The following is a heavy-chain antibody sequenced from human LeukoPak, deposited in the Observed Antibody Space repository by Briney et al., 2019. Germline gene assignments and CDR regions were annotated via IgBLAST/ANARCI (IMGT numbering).Heavy chain of an antibody. CDR3: AKSGHQWLGYPGFHY. V-gene: IGHV3-48*04. J-gene: IGHJ4*02. Sequence: GGSLRLSCAASGFTFSRYSMNWVRQAPGKGLEWVSYISDSRSTIYYADSVKGRFTISRDNAKKSLYLQMNSLRADDTAVYYCAKSGHQWLGYPGFHYWGQGTLVTVSS. D-gene: IGHD6-19*01. CDR1: GFTFSRYS. CDR2: ISDSRSTI.